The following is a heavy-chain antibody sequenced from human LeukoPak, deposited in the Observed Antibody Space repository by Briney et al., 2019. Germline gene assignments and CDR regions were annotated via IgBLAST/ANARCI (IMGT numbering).Heavy chain of an antibody. CDR3: ARGWNDYVWGSYRYTGRYFDY. V-gene: IGHV4-39*07. Sequence: SETLSLTCTVSGGSISSSSYYWGWIRQPPGKGLEWIGSIYYSGSTYYNPSLKSRVTISVDTSKNQFSLKLSSVTAADTAVYYCARGWNDYVWGSYRYTGRYFDYWGQGTLVTVSS. CDR1: GGSISSSSYY. D-gene: IGHD3-16*02. J-gene: IGHJ4*02. CDR2: IYYSGST.